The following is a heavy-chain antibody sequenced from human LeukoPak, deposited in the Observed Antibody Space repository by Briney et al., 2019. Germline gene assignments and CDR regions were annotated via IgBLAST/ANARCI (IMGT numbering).Heavy chain of an antibody. J-gene: IGHJ4*02. V-gene: IGHV1-24*01. Sequence: ASVKVSCKVSGYTLTELSMHWVRQAPGKGLEWMGGFDPEDGETIYAQKFQGRVTKTEDTSTDTAYMELSSLRSEDTAVYYCATVPLDCSGGSCYFNWGQGTLVTVSS. CDR3: ATVPLDCSGGSCYFN. D-gene: IGHD2-15*01. CDR2: FDPEDGET. CDR1: GYTLTELS.